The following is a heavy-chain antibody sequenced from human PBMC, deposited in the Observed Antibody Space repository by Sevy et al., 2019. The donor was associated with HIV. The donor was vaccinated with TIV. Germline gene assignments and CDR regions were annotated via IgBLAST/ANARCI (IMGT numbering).Heavy chain of an antibody. V-gene: IGHV3-21*01. Sequence: GGSLRLSCAASGFTFSSYSMNWVRQAPGKGLEWVSSISSSSSYIYYADSVKGRFTISRDNAKNSLYLQMNSLRAEDTAVYYCARADGYCRGGSCYHDAFDIWGQGTMVTVSS. D-gene: IGHD2-15*01. J-gene: IGHJ3*02. CDR2: ISSSSSYI. CDR3: ARADGYCRGGSCYHDAFDI. CDR1: GFTFSSYS.